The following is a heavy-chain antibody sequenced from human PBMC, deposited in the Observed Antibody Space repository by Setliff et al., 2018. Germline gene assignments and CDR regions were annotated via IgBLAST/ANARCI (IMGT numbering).Heavy chain of an antibody. V-gene: IGHV4-39*01. D-gene: IGHD3-22*01. J-gene: IGHJ6*03. Sequence: PSETLSLTCTVSSGSISSDNYYWGWIRQPPGKGLEWIGTLSYNGNAYYTPSLKSRVTISIDTSKNQFSLKLSSVTAADTAVYYCARLALTGYDSSGYYYALDYYYYMDVWGKGTTVTVSS. CDR1: SGSISSDNYY. CDR3: ARLALTGYDSSGYYYALDYYYYMDV. CDR2: LSYNGNA.